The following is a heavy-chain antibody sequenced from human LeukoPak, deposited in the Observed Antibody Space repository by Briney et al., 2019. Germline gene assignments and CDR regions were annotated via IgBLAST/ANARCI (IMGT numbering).Heavy chain of an antibody. D-gene: IGHD6-13*01. CDR3: ASGAAAGATVDY. CDR2: IYSGGST. Sequence: GGSLRLSCAASGFTVSSNYMSWVRQAPGKGLEWVSVIYSGGSTYYADSVKGRFTISRDNAKNSLYLQMNSLRAEDTAVYYCASGAAAGATVDYWGQGTLVTVSS. V-gene: IGHV3-53*01. J-gene: IGHJ4*02. CDR1: GFTVSSNY.